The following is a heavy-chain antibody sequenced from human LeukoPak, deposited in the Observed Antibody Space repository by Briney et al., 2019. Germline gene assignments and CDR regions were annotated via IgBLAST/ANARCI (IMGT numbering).Heavy chain of an antibody. CDR1: GYTFTRYA. CDR3: ARHDNDDDFDY. Sequence: GASVKVSCKASGYTFTRYAINWLRQAPGQGLEWMGWINMYTANPAYAQGFTERFAFSLDTSVTTAYLQISNPKTEDTAVYYCARHDNDDDFDYWGQGTLVTVSS. J-gene: IGHJ4*02. CDR2: INMYTANP. V-gene: IGHV7-4-1*02. D-gene: IGHD3-16*01.